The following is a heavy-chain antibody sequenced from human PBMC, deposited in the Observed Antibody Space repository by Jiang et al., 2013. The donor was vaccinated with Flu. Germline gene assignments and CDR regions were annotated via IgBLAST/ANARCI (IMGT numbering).Heavy chain of an antibody. V-gene: IGHV5-51*01. Sequence: YWIGWVRQMPGKGLEWMGIIYPGDSDTRYSPSFQGQVTISADKSISTAYLQWSSLKASDTAMYYCARREYSSSNRPFDYWGQGTLVTVSS. CDR2: IYPGDSDT. CDR3: ARREYSSSNRPFDY. D-gene: IGHD6-6*01. CDR1: YW. J-gene: IGHJ4*02.